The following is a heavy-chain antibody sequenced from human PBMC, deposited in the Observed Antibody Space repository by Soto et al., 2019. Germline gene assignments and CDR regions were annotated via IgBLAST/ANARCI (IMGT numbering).Heavy chain of an antibody. CDR2: ISCCGGST. V-gene: IGHV3-23*01. CDR3: AKADGEQWLIPHLYN. CDR1: GFNVKKFA. D-gene: IGHD6-19*01. J-gene: IGHJ4*02. Sequence: EVQLLESGGGVVQPGGSLRLSCVASGFNVKKFAMAWVRQAPGEGLEWVSGISCCGGSTSYADSVKGRFSTARDDSKNTLSLQLNGLRVEDTAQYFCAKADGEQWLIPHLYNWGQGTLVTVS.